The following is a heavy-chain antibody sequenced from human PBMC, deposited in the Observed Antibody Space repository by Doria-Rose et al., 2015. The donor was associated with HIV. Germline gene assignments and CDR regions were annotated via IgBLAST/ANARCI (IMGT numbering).Heavy chain of an antibody. V-gene: IGHV4-39*01. CDR1: GGSVASGTPY. CDR2: IYYSGTT. CDR3: AKQAVNWFDP. D-gene: IGHD6-25*01. J-gene: IGHJ5*02. Sequence: QVQLQESGPGLVKPSETLSLTCTVSGGSVASGTPYWDWIRQTPGKGLEWIGTIYYSGTTYYNPSLRCRVPISLHTSKNQYSLKLISVTAADTGVYYCAKQAVNWFDPWGQGTLVTVSS.